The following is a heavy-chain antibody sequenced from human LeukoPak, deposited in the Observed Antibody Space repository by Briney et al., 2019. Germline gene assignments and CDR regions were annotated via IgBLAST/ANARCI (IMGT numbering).Heavy chain of an antibody. CDR1: GGSFSGYY. J-gene: IGHJ6*03. CDR3: ARLYYYGSGRKPAYYYYMDV. CDR2: INHSGST. Sequence: SETLSLTCAVYGGSFSGYYWSWIRQPPGKGLEWIGEINHSGSTNYNPSLKSRVTISVDTSKNQFSLKLSSVTAADTAVYYCARLYYYGSGRKPAYYYYMDVWGKGTTVTISS. D-gene: IGHD3-10*01. V-gene: IGHV4-34*01.